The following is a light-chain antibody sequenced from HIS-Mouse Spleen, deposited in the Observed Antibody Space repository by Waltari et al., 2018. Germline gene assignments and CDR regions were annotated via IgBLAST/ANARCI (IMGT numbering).Light chain of an antibody. J-gene: IGKJ1*01. CDR2: AAS. V-gene: IGKV1-9*01. CDR3: QQLNSYPPT. CDR1: QGIRSY. Sequence: DIQLTQSPSFLSASVGNRVTLTCRASQGIRSYLAWYQQKPGQAPKLLIYAASTLQSGVPSRFSGSGSGTEFTLTISSLQPEDFATYYCQQLNSYPPTFGQGTKVEIK.